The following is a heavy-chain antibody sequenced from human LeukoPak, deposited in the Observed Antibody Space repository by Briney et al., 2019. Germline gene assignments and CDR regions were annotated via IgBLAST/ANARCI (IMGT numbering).Heavy chain of an antibody. CDR1: GGSISSGDYY. D-gene: IGHD2-15*01. CDR2: INHSGST. V-gene: IGHV4-39*07. CDR3: ARLGVTIVVAVNL. J-gene: IGHJ5*02. Sequence: SETLSLTCTVSGGSISSGDYYWSWIRQPPGKGLEWIGEINHSGSTNYNPSLKSRVTISVDTSKNQFSLKLSSVTAADTAVYYCARLGVTIVVAVNLWGQGTLVTVSS.